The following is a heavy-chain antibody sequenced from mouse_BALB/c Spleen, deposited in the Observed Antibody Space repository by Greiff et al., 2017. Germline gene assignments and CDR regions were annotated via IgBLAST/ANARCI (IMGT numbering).Heavy chain of an antibody. CDR3: ARYRIYYYGSSSNYYAMDY. J-gene: IGHJ4*01. CDR1: GYTFSSYW. D-gene: IGHD1-1*01. V-gene: IGHV1-9*01. CDR2: ILPGSGST. Sequence: QVQLQQSGAELMKPGASVKISCKATGYTFSSYWIEWVKQRPGHGLEWIGEILPGSGSTNYNEKFKGKATFTADTSSNTAYMQLSSLTSEDSAVYYCARYRIYYYGSSSNYYAMDYWGQGTSVTVSS.